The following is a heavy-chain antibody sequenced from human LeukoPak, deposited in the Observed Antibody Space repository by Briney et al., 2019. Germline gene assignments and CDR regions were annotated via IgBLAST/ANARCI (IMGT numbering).Heavy chain of an antibody. J-gene: IGHJ6*02. CDR2: IYYSGST. CDR1: GGSISSSSYY. Sequence: SETLSLTCTVSGGSISSSSYYWGCVRQPPGKGLEWIGSIYYSGSTYYNPSLKSRVTISVDTSKNQFSLKLSSVTAADTAVYYCASESGSYGLAYEDVWGQGTTVTVSS. CDR3: ASESGSYGLAYEDV. V-gene: IGHV4-39*07. D-gene: IGHD1-26*01.